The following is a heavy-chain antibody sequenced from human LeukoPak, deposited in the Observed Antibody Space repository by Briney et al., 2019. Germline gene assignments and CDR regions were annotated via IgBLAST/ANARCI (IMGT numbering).Heavy chain of an antibody. V-gene: IGHV4-59*01. CDR2: NYYSGST. CDR1: GGSISSYY. J-gene: IGHJ5*02. Sequence: SETLSLTCTVSGGSISSYYWSWIRQPPGKGLEWIGYNYYSGSTNYNPSLKSRVTISVDTSKNQFSLKLSSVTAADTAVYYCARGASGSYFWFDPWGQGTLVTVSS. CDR3: ARGASGSYFWFDP. D-gene: IGHD1-26*01.